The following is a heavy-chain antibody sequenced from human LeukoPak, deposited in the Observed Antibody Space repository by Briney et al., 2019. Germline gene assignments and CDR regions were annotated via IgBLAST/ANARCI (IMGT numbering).Heavy chain of an antibody. V-gene: IGHV3-23*01. Sequence: GGSLRLSCAASGFTFSSYAVNWVRQAPGKGLEWVSAISGSGGSTYYADPVKGRFTISRDKSKNTLYLQMNSLRAEDTAVYYCARAGPYIAAADPNPPCGMDVWGQGTTVTVSS. D-gene: IGHD6-13*01. CDR3: ARAGPYIAAADPNPPCGMDV. CDR2: ISGSGGST. J-gene: IGHJ6*02. CDR1: GFTFSSYA.